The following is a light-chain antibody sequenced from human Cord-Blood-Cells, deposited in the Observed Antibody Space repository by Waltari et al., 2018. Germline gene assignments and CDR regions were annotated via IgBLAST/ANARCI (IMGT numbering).Light chain of an antibody. CDR2: WAS. J-gene: IGKJ1*01. CDR1: QSVLYSSNNKNN. Sequence: DIVMTQSPDSLAVSLGERATINCKSSQSVLYSSNNKNNLAWYQQKPGQPPKLLIYWASTRESGVPDRFSGSGSGTDFTLTISSLQAEDVAVYYCQQYYSTPGLPVSWTFGQGTKVEIK. CDR3: QQYYSTPGLPVSWT. V-gene: IGKV4-1*01.